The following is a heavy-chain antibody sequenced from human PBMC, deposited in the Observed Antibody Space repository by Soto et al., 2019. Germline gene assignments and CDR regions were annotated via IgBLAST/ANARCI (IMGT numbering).Heavy chain of an antibody. J-gene: IGHJ6*02. CDR2: INPNSGGT. D-gene: IGHD3-22*01. V-gene: IGHV1-2*04. CDR1: GYTFTGYY. Sequence: ASVKVSCKASGYTFTGYYMHWVRQAPGQGLEWMGWINPNSGGTNYAQKFQGWVTMTRDTSISTAYMELSRLRSDDTAVYYCARDAGRITMIVVAQDGMDVWGQGTTVTVSS. CDR3: ARDAGRITMIVVAQDGMDV.